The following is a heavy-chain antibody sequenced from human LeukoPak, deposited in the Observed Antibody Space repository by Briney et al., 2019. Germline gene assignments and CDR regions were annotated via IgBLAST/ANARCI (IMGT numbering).Heavy chain of an antibody. CDR3: ARDRTAMVVRPFDY. D-gene: IGHD5-18*01. J-gene: IGHJ4*02. CDR2: ISSSSSYI. CDR1: GFTFSSCS. V-gene: IGHV3-21*01. Sequence: GGSLRLSCAASGFTFSSCSMNWVRQAPGKGLEWVSSISSSSSYIYYADSVKGRFTISRDNAKNSLYLQMNSLRAEDTAVYYCARDRTAMVVRPFDYWGQGTLVTVSS.